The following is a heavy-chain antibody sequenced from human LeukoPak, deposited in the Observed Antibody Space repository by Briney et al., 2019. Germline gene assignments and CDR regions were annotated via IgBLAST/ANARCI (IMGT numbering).Heavy chain of an antibody. Sequence: PGGSLRLSCAASAFTFNFYAMSWVRQAPGKGLEWVSTISDSGDTTYYADSVKGRFTISRDNSKNTLYLQMNSLRAEDTAVYYCAKDVRGGDTATEPIDNWGQGTLVTVSS. V-gene: IGHV3-23*01. CDR3: AKDVRGGDTATEPIDN. J-gene: IGHJ4*02. CDR2: ISDSGDTT. CDR1: AFTFNFYA. D-gene: IGHD5-18*01.